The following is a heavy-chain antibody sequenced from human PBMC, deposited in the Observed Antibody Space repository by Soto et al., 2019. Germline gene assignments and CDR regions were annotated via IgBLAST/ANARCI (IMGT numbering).Heavy chain of an antibody. Sequence: GGSLRLSCAASGFTFSSYWMHWVRQAPGKGLVWVSRINSDGSSTSYADSVKGRFTISRDNAKNTLYLQMNSLRAEDTAVYYCARTPRHSSSWYEVYYYYYYMDVWGKGTTVTVS. CDR3: ARTPRHSSSWYEVYYYYYYMDV. CDR2: INSDGSST. D-gene: IGHD6-13*01. CDR1: GFTFSSYW. V-gene: IGHV3-74*01. J-gene: IGHJ6*03.